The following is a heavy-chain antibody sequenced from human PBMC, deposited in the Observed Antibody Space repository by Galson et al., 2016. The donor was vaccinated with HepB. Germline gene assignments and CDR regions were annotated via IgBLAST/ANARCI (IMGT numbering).Heavy chain of an antibody. CDR3: ASLYSGVSGLFDY. Sequence: SLRLSCAASGFTFSGYSMNWVRQAPGKGLEWISYIDSSSSSVYYADSVKGRFTISRDNAKNSLYLQMNSLRDEDTAVYSCASLYSGVSGLFDYWGQGTLVTVSS. J-gene: IGHJ4*02. CDR1: GFTFSGYS. V-gene: IGHV3-48*02. CDR2: IDSSSSSV. D-gene: IGHD6-13*01.